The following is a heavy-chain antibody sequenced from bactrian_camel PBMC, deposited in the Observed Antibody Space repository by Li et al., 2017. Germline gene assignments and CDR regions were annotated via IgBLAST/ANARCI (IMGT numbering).Heavy chain of an antibody. CDR1: GFTFSSYT. CDR2: IDSGGSST. CDR3: VRLQTTTITSNFAY. Sequence: DVQLVESGGGLVQPGGSLRLSCAASGFTFSSYTMTWVRQAPGKGREWVASIDSGGSSTYYADSVKGRFTISRDNAKNTMYLEMNSLKPEDTNAYYCVRLQTTTITSNFAYWGQGTQVTVS. J-gene: IGHJ6*01. D-gene: IGHD2*01. V-gene: IGHV3S31*01.